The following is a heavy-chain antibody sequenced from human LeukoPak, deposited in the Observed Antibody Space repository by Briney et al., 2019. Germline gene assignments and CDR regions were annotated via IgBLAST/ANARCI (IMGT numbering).Heavy chain of an antibody. CDR2: IRYDGSDK. J-gene: IGHJ4*02. D-gene: IGHD6-19*01. CDR1: GFTFSSYG. V-gene: IGHV3-30*02. CDR3: ARGKGWSDY. Sequence: GGSLRLSCAASGFTFSSYGMHWVRQAPGKGLEWVAFIRYDGSDKSYADSVKGRFTISRDNSKNTLYLQMNSLRAEDTAVYYCARGKGWSDYWGQGTLVAVSS.